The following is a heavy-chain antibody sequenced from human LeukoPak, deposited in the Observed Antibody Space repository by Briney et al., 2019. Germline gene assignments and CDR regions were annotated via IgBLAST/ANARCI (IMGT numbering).Heavy chain of an antibody. CDR3: ARRGRHDYGDFSFDY. V-gene: IGHV1-2*02. J-gene: IGHJ4*02. CDR2: INPNSGGT. CDR1: GYTFTGYY. D-gene: IGHD4-17*01. Sequence: ASVKVSCKASGYTFTGYYMHWVRQAPGQGLEWMGLINPNSGGTNYAQKFQGRVTMTRDTSISTAYMELSRLRSDDTAVYYCARRGRHDYGDFSFDYWGQGTLVTVSS.